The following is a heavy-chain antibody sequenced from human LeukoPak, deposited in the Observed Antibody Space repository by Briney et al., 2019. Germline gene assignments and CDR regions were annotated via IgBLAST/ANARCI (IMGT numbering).Heavy chain of an antibody. CDR3: ARENGLSYFDF. CDR2: VYYSGTT. D-gene: IGHD4/OR15-4a*01. CDR1: GGSVTSYY. V-gene: IGHV4-59*02. Sequence: PSETLSLTCTVSGGSVTSYYWSWIRQPPGKGLEWIGYVYYSGTTNYNPPLKSRVTISVDTSKNQFPLKLSSVTDADTAFYFCARENGLSYFDFWGQGTLVTVSS. J-gene: IGHJ4*02.